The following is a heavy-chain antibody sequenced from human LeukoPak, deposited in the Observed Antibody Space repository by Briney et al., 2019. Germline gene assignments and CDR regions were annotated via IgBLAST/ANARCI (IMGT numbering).Heavy chain of an antibody. Sequence: GGSLRLSCAASGFTFSSYWMSWVRQAPGKGLEWVGRIRSKANSHATAYAASVKGRFTISRDDSKNTAYLQMNSLKTEDTAVYYCTRQGDSTDYWGQGTLVTVSS. V-gene: IGHV3-73*01. CDR2: IRSKANSHAT. CDR3: TRQGDSTDY. J-gene: IGHJ4*02. D-gene: IGHD3-16*01. CDR1: GFTFSSYW.